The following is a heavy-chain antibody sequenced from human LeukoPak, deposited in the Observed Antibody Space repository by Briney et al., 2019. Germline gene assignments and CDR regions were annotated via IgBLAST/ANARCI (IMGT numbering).Heavy chain of an antibody. CDR3: ARCSGNSGLGY. D-gene: IGHD4-23*01. Sequence: SETLSLTCTVSGGSISSGDYCWSWLRQPPGQGLEWIGYIYYSGSTYYNPSLKSRVTISVDTSKNQFSLKLSSVTAADTAVYYCARCSGNSGLGYWGQGTLVTVSS. CDR2: IYYSGST. J-gene: IGHJ4*02. V-gene: IGHV4-30-4*08. CDR1: GGSISSGDYC.